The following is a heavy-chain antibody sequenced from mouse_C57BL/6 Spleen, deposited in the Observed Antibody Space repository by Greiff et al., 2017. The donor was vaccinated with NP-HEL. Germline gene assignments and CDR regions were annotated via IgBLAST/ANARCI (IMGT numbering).Heavy chain of an antibody. V-gene: IGHV1-69*01. Sequence: QVQLQQPGAELVMPGASVKLSCKASGYTFTSYWMHWVKQRPGQGLEWIGEIDPSDSYTNYNQKFKGKSTLTVDKSSSTAYMQLSSLTSEDSAVYYCARSGYSGGYWYFDVWGTGTTVTVSS. CDR1: GYTFTSYW. CDR2: IDPSDSYT. CDR3: ARSGYSGGYWYFDV. J-gene: IGHJ1*03. D-gene: IGHD2-14*01.